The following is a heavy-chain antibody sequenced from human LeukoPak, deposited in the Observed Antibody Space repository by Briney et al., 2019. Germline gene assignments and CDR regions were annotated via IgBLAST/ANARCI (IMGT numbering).Heavy chain of an antibody. CDR1: GFTVSSNY. CDR3: ARDSSGWVPGAFDI. D-gene: IGHD6-19*01. Sequence: PGGSLRLSCAASGFTVSSNYMSWVRQAPGKGLEWVSSISSSSSYIYYADSVKGRFTISRDNAKNSLYLQMNSLRAEDTAVYYCARDSSGWVPGAFDIWGQGTMVTVSS. V-gene: IGHV3-21*01. J-gene: IGHJ3*02. CDR2: ISSSSSYI.